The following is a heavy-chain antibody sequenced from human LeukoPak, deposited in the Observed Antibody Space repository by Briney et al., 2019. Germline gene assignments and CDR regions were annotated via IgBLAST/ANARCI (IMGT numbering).Heavy chain of an antibody. CDR1: GFTFSSYA. Sequence: GASLRLSCAASGFTFSSYAMSWVRQAPGKGLEWVSAISGSGGSTYYADSVKGRFTISRDNSKSTLYLQMNSLRAEDTAVYYCAKSRTVTTLPDYWGQGTLVTVSS. CDR2: ISGSGGST. J-gene: IGHJ4*02. CDR3: AKSRTVTTLPDY. V-gene: IGHV3-23*01. D-gene: IGHD4-17*01.